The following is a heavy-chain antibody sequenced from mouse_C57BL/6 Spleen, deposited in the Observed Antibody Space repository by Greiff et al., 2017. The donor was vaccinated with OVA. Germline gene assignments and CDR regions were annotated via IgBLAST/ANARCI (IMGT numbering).Heavy chain of an antibody. D-gene: IGHD2-1*01. CDR1: GYTFTDYN. CDR2: INPNNGCT. J-gene: IGHJ2*01. V-gene: IGHV1-18*01. CDR3: ARGTIKIYGGNPHNFGD. Sequence: VQLQQSGPELVKPGASVKISCKASGYTFTDYNMDWVKQSHGKRLEWIGDINPNNGCTIYNQKFKGKATLTVDKSSSTAYMELRSLRSENTAVYYCARGTIKIYGGNPHNFGDWGKGTTL.